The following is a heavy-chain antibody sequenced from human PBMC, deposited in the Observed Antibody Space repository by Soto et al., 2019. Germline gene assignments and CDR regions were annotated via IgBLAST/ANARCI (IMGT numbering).Heavy chain of an antibody. CDR1: GYTLTPYY. CDR2: INPSGGST. CDR3: ARVSGAGAFDI. Sequence: ASVKGSCKASGYTLTPYYMPLGRQAPGQGLEWMGIINPSGGSTSYAQKFQGRVTMTRDTSTSTVYMELSSLRSEDTAVYYCARVSGAGAFDIWGQGTMVTVSS. J-gene: IGHJ3*02. V-gene: IGHV1-46*01. D-gene: IGHD3-3*02.